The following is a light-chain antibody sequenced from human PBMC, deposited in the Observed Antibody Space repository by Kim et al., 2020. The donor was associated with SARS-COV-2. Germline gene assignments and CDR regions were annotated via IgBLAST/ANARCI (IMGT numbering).Light chain of an antibody. V-gene: IGLV2-11*01. CDR3: CSYAGSFTVV. Sequence: GKSVTISCTGTSSDVGCYNYVSWDQQHPGKAPKLMIYDVSKWPSGVPDRFSGSKSGNTASLTISGLQAEDEADYYCCSYAGSFTVVFGGGTQLTVL. CDR1: SSDVGCYNY. J-gene: IGLJ2*01. CDR2: DVS.